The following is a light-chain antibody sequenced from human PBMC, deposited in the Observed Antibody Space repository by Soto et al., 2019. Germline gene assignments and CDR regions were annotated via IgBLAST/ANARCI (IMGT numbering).Light chain of an antibody. Sequence: EIVMTQSPATLSVSPGERVTLSCRASQSVRISLAWYQQKPGQAPRLLIYGASTRAIGIPARFSGSGPETEFHLTISSLHSEDFAVYYCQQYNNWWTFGQGTKVEIK. CDR2: GAS. CDR3: QQYNNWWT. V-gene: IGKV3-15*01. J-gene: IGKJ1*01. CDR1: QSVRIS.